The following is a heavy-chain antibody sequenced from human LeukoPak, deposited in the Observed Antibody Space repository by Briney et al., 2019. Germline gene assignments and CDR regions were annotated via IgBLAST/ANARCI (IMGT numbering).Heavy chain of an antibody. CDR1: GFTFSDSY. Sequence: GGSLRLSCAASGFTFSDSYMSWIRQAPGKGLEWVSLISSGGITIYYADSVKGRFTVSRDNAKNSLFLLMNSLRAEDTAVYYCARVNSSSWYRDYYGMDVWGQGTTVTVSS. CDR3: ARVNSSSWYRDYYGMDV. J-gene: IGHJ6*02. V-gene: IGHV3-11*01. CDR2: ISSGGITI. D-gene: IGHD6-13*01.